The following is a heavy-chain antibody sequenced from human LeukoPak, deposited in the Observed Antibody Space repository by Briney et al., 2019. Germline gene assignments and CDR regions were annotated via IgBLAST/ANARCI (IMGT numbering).Heavy chain of an antibody. CDR3: ARASYCSDGSCYSDY. V-gene: IGHV1-18*01. CDR2: ISAYNGNT. Sequence: ASVTVSCKASGYTFTSYSISWVRQAPGKGLEWMGWISAYNGNTIYAQKVKGRVTMTTDTSTSTAYMELRSLKSDDTAVYYCARASYCSDGSCYSDYWGQGTLVTVSS. J-gene: IGHJ4*02. CDR1: GYTFTSYS. D-gene: IGHD2-15*01.